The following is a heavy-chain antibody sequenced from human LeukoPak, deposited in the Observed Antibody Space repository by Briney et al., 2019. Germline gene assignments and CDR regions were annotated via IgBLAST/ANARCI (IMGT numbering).Heavy chain of an antibody. J-gene: IGHJ5*02. CDR2: IYTSGST. V-gene: IGHV4-4*07. D-gene: IGHD4-23*01. CDR1: GGSISSYY. CDR3: ARDKRWPGRYGGNFDP. Sequence: SETLSLTCTVSGGSISSYYWSWVRQPAGKGLEWIGRIYTSGSTNYNPSLKSRVTMSVDTSKNQFSLKLSSVTAADTAVYYCARDKRWPGRYGGNFDPWGQGTPVTVSS.